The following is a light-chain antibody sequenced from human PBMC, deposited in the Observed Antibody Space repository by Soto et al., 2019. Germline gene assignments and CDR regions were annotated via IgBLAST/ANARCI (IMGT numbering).Light chain of an antibody. Sequence: EIVLTQSPCTLSLSPGERATLSCRASQSVSSTYLAWYQQTPGQAPRLLIYGASNRATGIPDRFSGSGSGTDFTLTISRLEPEDFAVYYCQQYGGSRWTFGQGTRVDI. J-gene: IGKJ1*01. CDR2: GAS. CDR1: QSVSSTY. CDR3: QQYGGSRWT. V-gene: IGKV3-20*01.